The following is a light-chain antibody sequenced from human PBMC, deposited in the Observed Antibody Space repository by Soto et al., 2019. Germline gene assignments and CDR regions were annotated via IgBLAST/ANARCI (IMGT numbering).Light chain of an antibody. CDR1: SSDLGTYNL. CDR2: EAT. V-gene: IGLV2-23*01. Sequence: QSALAQPASVSGSPGQSITISCTGTSSDLGTYNLISWYQQHPGKAPKLTIYEATKRPSGVSDRFSGSKSGNTASLTISGLQAEDEAYYYCCSYAGGSTLVFGGGTKLTVL. CDR3: CSYAGGSTLV. J-gene: IGLJ3*02.